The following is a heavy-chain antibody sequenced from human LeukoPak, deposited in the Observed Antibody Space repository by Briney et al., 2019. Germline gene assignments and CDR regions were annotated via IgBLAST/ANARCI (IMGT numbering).Heavy chain of an antibody. D-gene: IGHD3-22*01. Sequence: ASVKVSCKSSGYTFISYGISWVRQAPGQGLEWMGWISGYNGNTNYAQKFQGRVTMTTDTSTSTAYMELRSLRSDDTAVYYCARDGGYYRIDYWGQGTLVTVSS. CDR2: ISGYNGNT. CDR1: GYTFISYG. CDR3: ARDGGYYRIDY. V-gene: IGHV1-18*01. J-gene: IGHJ4*02.